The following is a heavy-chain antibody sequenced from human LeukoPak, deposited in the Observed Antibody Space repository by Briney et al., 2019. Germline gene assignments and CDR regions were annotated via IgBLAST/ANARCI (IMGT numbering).Heavy chain of an antibody. J-gene: IGHJ4*02. Sequence: PSETPSLTCAVSGYSISSGYDWGWIRQPPGKGLEWIGSIYHSGSTYNNPSLKSRVTISVDTSKNQFSLKLSSVTAADTAVYYCARGTKPYCSTVDQWGQGTLVTVSS. CDR3: ARGTKPYCSTVDQ. CDR1: GYSISSGYD. CDR2: IYHSGST. V-gene: IGHV4-38-2*01. D-gene: IGHD2-2*01.